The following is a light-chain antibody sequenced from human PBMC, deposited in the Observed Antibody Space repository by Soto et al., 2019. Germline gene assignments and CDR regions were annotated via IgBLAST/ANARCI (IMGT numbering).Light chain of an antibody. V-gene: IGKV3-15*01. CDR2: GAS. J-gene: IGKJ1*01. Sequence: EIVLTQSPGTLSVSPGEGATLSCRASQSVSSNVAWYQHKPGQAPRLLIYGASTRATGIPARFSGSGSGTEFTLTISSLQSEDFAVYYCQQYNNWPPKTFGQGTKVDI. CDR3: QQYNNWPPKT. CDR1: QSVSSN.